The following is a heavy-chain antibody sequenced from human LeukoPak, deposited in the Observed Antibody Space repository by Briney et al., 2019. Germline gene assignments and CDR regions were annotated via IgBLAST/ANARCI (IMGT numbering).Heavy chain of an antibody. J-gene: IGHJ5*02. V-gene: IGHV1-46*03. D-gene: IGHD2-2*01. CDR2: INPSGGST. CDR3: ARDRVVVVPAAIIRDNWFDP. Sequence: GASVKVSCKASGYTFTSYYMHWVQQAPGQGLEWMGIINPSGGSTSYAQKFQGRVTMTRDTSTSTVYMELSSLRSEDTAVYYCARDRVVVVPAAIIRDNWFDPWGQGTLVTVSS. CDR1: GYTFTSYY.